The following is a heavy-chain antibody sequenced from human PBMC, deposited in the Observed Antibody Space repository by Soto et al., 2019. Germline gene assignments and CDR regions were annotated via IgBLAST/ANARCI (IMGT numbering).Heavy chain of an antibody. D-gene: IGHD2-21*02. CDR1: GDTFTDYY. J-gene: IGHJ4*02. V-gene: IGHV1-46*01. Sequence: QVQLMQSGAEVKKPGASVKVSCKASGDTFTDYYIHWVRQAPGQGLEWMGTVNPSGGHTTYAQHFLGRVTRTTDTSTSTLYMELTSLTSDDTAIYYCARGGHVVVVTAALDYWGQGTLVTVSS. CDR3: ARGGHVVVVTAALDY. CDR2: VNPSGGHT.